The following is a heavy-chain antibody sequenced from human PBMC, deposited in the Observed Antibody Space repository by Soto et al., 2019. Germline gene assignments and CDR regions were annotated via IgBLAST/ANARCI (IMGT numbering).Heavy chain of an antibody. D-gene: IGHD3-10*01. J-gene: IGHJ1*01. CDR3: ARDSDSPGISPMDS. CDR2: INTSGDII. Sequence: EVQLLESGGGLVKPGGSLRLSCAASGFTFSTHSMNWVRQVPGKGLEWVSCINTSGDIIYYADSVKGRFTISRDNAKNSLSRQTTSLRAEDTPGNICARDSDSPGISPMDSWGQGNRVGVPS. CDR1: GFTFSTHS. V-gene: IGHV3-21*01.